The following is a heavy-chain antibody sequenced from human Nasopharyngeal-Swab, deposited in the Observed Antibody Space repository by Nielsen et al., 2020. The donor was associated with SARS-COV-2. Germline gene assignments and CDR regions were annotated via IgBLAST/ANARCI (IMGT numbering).Heavy chain of an antibody. J-gene: IGHJ4*02. CDR3: VRGTVVGGKRFDY. CDR1: GGSIRSDY. Sequence: SETLSLTCTVSGGSIRSDYWSWIRQLPGEGLEGIGYFAYRGGAYYNPSLKSRVSISVDTSKNQFSLRLSSVTAADTAVYYCVRGTVVGGKRFDYWGQGTLVAVSS. D-gene: IGHD4-23*01. CDR2: FAYRGGA. V-gene: IGHV4-59*13.